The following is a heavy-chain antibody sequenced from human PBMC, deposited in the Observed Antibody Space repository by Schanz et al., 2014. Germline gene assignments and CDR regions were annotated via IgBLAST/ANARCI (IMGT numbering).Heavy chain of an antibody. J-gene: IGHJ4*02. CDR2: ISYHGSER. V-gene: IGHV3-30*18. Sequence: QVQLVESGGGMVQPRRSLRLSCAGSGFSFSDYGMHWVRQAPGRGLEWVAVISYHGSERYSADSVKGRFTISRDNSKNTLYLQMNSLRTEDTAVYFCAKSYDTSGYSGFDYWGQGTLVTVSS. D-gene: IGHD3-22*01. CDR1: GFSFSDYG. CDR3: AKSYDTSGYSGFDY.